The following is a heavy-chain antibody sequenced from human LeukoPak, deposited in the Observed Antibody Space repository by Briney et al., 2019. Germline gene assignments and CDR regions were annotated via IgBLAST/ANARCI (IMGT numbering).Heavy chain of an antibody. J-gene: IGHJ5*02. CDR3: ARVGDYDILTGYWSHRFDP. V-gene: IGHV4-59*01. CDR2: FYYSGST. D-gene: IGHD3-9*01. CDR1: GGSISSYY. Sequence: SETLSLTCTVSGGSISSYYWSWIRQPPGKGLEWIGYFYYSGSTNYNPSLKSRVTISVDTSKNQFSLKLSSVTAADTAVYYCARVGDYDILTGYWSHRFDPWGQGTLVTVSS.